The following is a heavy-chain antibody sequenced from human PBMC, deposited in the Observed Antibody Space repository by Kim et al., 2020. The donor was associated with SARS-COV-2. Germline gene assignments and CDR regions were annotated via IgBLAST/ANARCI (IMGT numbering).Heavy chain of an antibody. CDR2: ISYDGSNK. V-gene: IGHV3-30*18. CDR1: GFTFSSYG. CDR3: AKDMSHSYGENYFDY. Sequence: GGSLRLSCADSGFTFSSYGMHWVRQAPGKGLEWVAVISYDGSNKYYADSVKGRFTISRDNSKNTLYLQMNSLRAEDTAVYYCAKDMSHSYGENYFDYWGQGTLVTVSS. J-gene: IGHJ4*02. D-gene: IGHD5-18*01.